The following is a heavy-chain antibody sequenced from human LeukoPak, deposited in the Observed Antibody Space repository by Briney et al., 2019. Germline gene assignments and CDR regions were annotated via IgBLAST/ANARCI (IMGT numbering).Heavy chain of an antibody. CDR1: GFTFGNYA. Sequence: GGSLRLSCTASGFTFGNYALSWFRQAPGKGLEWVAFIRSKTYRGTTEYAASVKGRFTISRDDSKSIAYRQMNSLKTEDTAVYYCARANSFDSSGYYFDYWGQGTLVTVSS. CDR3: ARANSFDSSGYYFDY. CDR2: IRSKTYRGTT. J-gene: IGHJ4*02. V-gene: IGHV3-49*03. D-gene: IGHD3-22*01.